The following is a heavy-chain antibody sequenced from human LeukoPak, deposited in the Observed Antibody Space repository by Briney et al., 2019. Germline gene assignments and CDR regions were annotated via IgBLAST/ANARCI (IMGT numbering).Heavy chain of an antibody. CDR1: GFTFSDYY. V-gene: IGHV3-11*06. Sequence: PGGSLRLPCAASGFTFSDYYMSWIRQAPGKGLEWVSYISSSSSYTNYADSVKGRFTISRDNAKNSLYLQMNSLRAEDTAVYYCARNQERDWNPDYWGQGTLVTVSS. CDR2: ISSSSSYT. D-gene: IGHD1-1*01. CDR3: ARNQERDWNPDY. J-gene: IGHJ4*02.